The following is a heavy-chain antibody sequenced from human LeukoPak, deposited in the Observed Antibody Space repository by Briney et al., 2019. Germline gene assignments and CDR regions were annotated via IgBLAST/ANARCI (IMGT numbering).Heavy chain of an antibody. CDR2: ISAYNGNT. CDR1: GYTFTSSG. V-gene: IGHV1-18*01. D-gene: IGHD6-13*01. Sequence: ASVKVSCKASGYTFTSSGTSTGRQAPGQGLEWMGWISAYNGNTNYAQKLQGRVTMTTDTSTSTAYMELRSLRSDDTAVYYCARDSAEGTSQFRAAVAAGFNLYFWGQGTLVTVSS. CDR3: ARDSAEGTSQFRAAVAAGFNLYF. J-gene: IGHJ4*02.